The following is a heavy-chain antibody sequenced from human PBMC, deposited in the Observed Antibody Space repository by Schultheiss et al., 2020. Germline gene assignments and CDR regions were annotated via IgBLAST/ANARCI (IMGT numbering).Heavy chain of an antibody. J-gene: IGHJ4*02. CDR3: AHSDRSDYGDLRVFDS. Sequence: SETLSLTCTVSGGSISSGDYYWSWIRQHPGKGLEWIGYIYYSGSTYYNPSLKSRVTISVDTSKNQFSLKLSSVTAADTATYYCAHSDRSDYGDLRVFDSWGQGTLVTGSS. CDR1: GGSISSGDYY. V-gene: IGHV4-31*03. CDR2: IYYSGST. D-gene: IGHD4-17*01.